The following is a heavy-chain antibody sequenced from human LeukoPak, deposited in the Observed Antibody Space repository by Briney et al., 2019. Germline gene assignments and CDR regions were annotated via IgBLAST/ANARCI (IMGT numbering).Heavy chain of an antibody. CDR1: GYRFTDYW. D-gene: IGHD2-21*02. CDR2: IDPSRNHI. J-gene: IGHJ4*02. V-gene: IGHV5-10-1*01. Sequence: GESLKISCKTSGYRFTDYWISWVRQLPGKGLEWMGRIDPSRNHINYSPSIQGHVATSADKSIGTAYLQWGSLQASDTAMYYCARHDSYCGGDCYLDSWGQGTLVTVSS. CDR3: ARHDSYCGGDCYLDS.